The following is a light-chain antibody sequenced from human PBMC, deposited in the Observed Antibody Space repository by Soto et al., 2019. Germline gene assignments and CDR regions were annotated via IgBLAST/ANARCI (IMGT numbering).Light chain of an antibody. CDR1: SSNIGAGFD. J-gene: IGLJ2*01. CDR2: AHT. CDR3: QSYDSSLSGSMV. Sequence: QPVLTQPPSVSGAPGQRVTISCTGSSSNIGAGFDVHWYQQLPGKAPKLLIYAHTYRPSGVPDRFSGSNSGSSASLAITGLQADDEADYYCQSYDSSLSGSMVFGGGTQLTVL. V-gene: IGLV1-40*01.